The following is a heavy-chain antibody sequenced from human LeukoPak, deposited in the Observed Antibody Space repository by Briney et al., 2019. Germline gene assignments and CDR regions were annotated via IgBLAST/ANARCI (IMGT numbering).Heavy chain of an antibody. CDR3: AKRVSSGYYYDSSGYFPYYFDY. CDR2: ISSSSSTI. J-gene: IGHJ4*02. Sequence: GGSLRLSCAASGFTFSSYSMNWVRQAPGKGLEWVSYISSSSSTIYYADSVRGRFTISRDNSKNTLYLQMNSLRAEDTAVYYCAKRVSSGYYYDSSGYFPYYFDYWGQGTLVTVSS. V-gene: IGHV3-48*01. D-gene: IGHD3-22*01. CDR1: GFTFSSYS.